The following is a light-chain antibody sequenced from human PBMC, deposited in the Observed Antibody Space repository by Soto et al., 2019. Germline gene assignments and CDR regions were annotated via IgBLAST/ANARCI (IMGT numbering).Light chain of an antibody. J-gene: IGLJ2*01. CDR3: QAWDSSIVV. Sequence: SYELTQPPSVSVSPGQTARITCSGDKLGDKYVSWYQQKTGQSPVLVIYQDLKRPTGIPERISGSNSGNTATLTISGTQTMDEADYYCQAWDSSIVVFGGGTKVTVL. CDR2: QDL. V-gene: IGLV3-1*01. CDR1: KLGDKY.